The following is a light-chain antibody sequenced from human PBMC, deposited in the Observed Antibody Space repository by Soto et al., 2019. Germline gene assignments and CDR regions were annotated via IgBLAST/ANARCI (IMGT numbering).Light chain of an antibody. CDR2: KVS. Sequence: QSALTQPASVSGSPEQSVTISCAGPSSDVGGYKYFSWYQQPPGKAPKLMIYKVSTRPSGVSNRFSGSKSGNTASLTISGLQAEDEADYYCNSYTSTYTGVFGTGTKLTVL. CDR1: SSDVGGYKY. J-gene: IGLJ1*01. CDR3: NSYTSTYTGV. V-gene: IGLV2-14*01.